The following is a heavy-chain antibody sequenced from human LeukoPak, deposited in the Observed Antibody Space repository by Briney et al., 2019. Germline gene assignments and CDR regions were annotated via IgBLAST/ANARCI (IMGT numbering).Heavy chain of an antibody. J-gene: IGHJ5*02. Sequence: ASVRVSCKASRYTFTGYYMHWVRQAPGQGLEWMGWINPNTGGTNYAQKFQGRVTMTRDTSISTACMEVSGLKYDDTAVYYCAREWEVPLVFDPWGQGTLVTVSS. CDR3: AREWEVPLVFDP. CDR1: RYTFTGYY. CDR2: INPNTGGT. V-gene: IGHV1-2*02. D-gene: IGHD1-26*01.